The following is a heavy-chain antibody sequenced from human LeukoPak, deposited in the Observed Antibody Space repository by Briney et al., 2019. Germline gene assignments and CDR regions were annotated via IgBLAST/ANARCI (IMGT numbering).Heavy chain of an antibody. CDR3: AKALRYFDWLLYNY. Sequence: GGSLRLSCAASGFTFSSYTMNWVRQAPGKGLEWVSAISGSGGSTYYADSVKGRFTISRDNSKNTLYLQMNSLRAEDTAVYYCAKALRYFDWLLYNYWGQGTLVTVSS. V-gene: IGHV3-23*01. CDR1: GFTFSSYT. CDR2: ISGSGGST. D-gene: IGHD3-9*01. J-gene: IGHJ4*02.